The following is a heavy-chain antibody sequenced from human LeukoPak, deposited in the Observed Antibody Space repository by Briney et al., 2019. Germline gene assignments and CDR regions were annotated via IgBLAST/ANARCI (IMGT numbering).Heavy chain of an antibody. CDR2: ISGSGGST. D-gene: IGHD3-3*01. V-gene: IGHV3-23*01. J-gene: IGHJ6*02. CDR1: GFTFSSYA. CDR3: AKGFPTDDFWSGYYTSAHSYYGMDV. Sequence: GGSLRLSCAASGFTFSSYAMSWVRQAPGKGLEWVSAISGSGGSTYNADSVKGRFTISRDNSKNTLYLQMNSLRAEDTAVYYCAKGFPTDDFWSGYYTSAHSYYGMDVWGQGTTVTVSS.